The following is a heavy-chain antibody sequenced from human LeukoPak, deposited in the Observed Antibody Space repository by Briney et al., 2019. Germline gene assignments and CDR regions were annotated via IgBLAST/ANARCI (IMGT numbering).Heavy chain of an antibody. Sequence: PGGSLRLSCAASGFTFISYGMQWVRQAPGKGLEWVAFIRYDGSNKYYADSVKGRFTISRDNSKNTLYLQMNSLRAEDTAVYYCAKEIWPTVTTPGWTYFDYWGQGALVTVSS. J-gene: IGHJ4*02. CDR1: GFTFISYG. CDR3: AKEIWPTVTTPGWTYFDY. CDR2: IRYDGSNK. V-gene: IGHV3-30*02. D-gene: IGHD4-17*01.